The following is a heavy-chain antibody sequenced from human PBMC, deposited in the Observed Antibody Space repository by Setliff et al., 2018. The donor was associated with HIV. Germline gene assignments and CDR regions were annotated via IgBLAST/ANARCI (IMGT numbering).Heavy chain of an antibody. J-gene: IGHJ3*02. V-gene: IGHV4-39*01. Sequence: SETLSLTCTVSGGSLSSSNNFWGWIRQRPGKGLEWIGTTDYTGNADYNTSLKSRLTISVDTSKNQFSLKLNSVTAEDTAVYYCAGSMKYDTSGWSFDAFDIWGQGTTVTVSS. CDR1: GGSLSSSNNF. CDR3: AGSMKYDTSGWSFDAFDI. CDR2: TDYTGNA. D-gene: IGHD3-22*01.